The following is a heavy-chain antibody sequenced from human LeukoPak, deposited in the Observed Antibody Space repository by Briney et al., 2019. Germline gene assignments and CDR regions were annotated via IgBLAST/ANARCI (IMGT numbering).Heavy chain of an antibody. Sequence: GGSLRLSCAASGFTVSSNYMSWVRQAPGKGLEWVSVIYSGGSTYYADSVKGRFTISRDNSKSTLYLQMNSLRAEDTAVYYCARARGWGSLREGGGPTYYFDYWGQGTLVTVSS. D-gene: IGHD6-19*01. J-gene: IGHJ4*02. CDR2: IYSGGST. V-gene: IGHV3-53*01. CDR1: GFTVSSNY. CDR3: ARARGWGSLREGGGPTYYFDY.